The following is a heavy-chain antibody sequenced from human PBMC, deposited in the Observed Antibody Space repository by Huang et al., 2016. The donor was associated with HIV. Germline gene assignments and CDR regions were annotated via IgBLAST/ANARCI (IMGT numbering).Heavy chain of an antibody. CDR1: GYAFADYF. D-gene: IGHD5-12*01. CDR2: VNPNNGAT. V-gene: IGHV1-2*02. CDR3: TRDGVAPDEEFDY. Sequence: QVQLVQSGAEVKKPGASVKVSCKPSGYAFADYFIHWVGQAPGQGIGWRGWVNPNNGATNYDQKFRGRLTVTGDTSRRTAYMELSGLTSDDTAKYYCTRDGVAPDEEFDYWGQGTVIIVSS. J-gene: IGHJ4*02.